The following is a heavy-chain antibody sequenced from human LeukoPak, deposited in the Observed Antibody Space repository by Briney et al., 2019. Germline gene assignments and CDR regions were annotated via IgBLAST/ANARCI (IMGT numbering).Heavy chain of an antibody. V-gene: IGHV1-18*01. Sequence: ASVKVSCKASGYTFTSYYITWVRQAPGQGLEWIGWVSAYNGNTNFAQNFQGRVTMTTDASTSTAYMELTSLTSDDTAVYYCAGGDSGYYPNWYFDLWGRGTLVTVSS. CDR2: VSAYNGNT. D-gene: IGHD5-12*01. CDR3: AGGDSGYYPNWYFDL. J-gene: IGHJ2*01. CDR1: GYTFTSYY.